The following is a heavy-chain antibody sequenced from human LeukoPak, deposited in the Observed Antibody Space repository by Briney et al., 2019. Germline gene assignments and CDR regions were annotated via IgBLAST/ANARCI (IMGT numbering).Heavy chain of an antibody. CDR3: AKDITVAGFDAFDT. CDR2: ISGSGGST. D-gene: IGHD6-19*01. J-gene: IGHJ3*02. CDR1: GFTFSSYA. Sequence: GGSLRLSCAASGFTFSSYAMSWVRQAPGKGLEWVSAISGSGGSTYYADSVRGRFTISRDNSKNTLYLQMNNLRVEDTAVYYCAKDITVAGFDAFDTWGQGTMVTVSS. V-gene: IGHV3-23*01.